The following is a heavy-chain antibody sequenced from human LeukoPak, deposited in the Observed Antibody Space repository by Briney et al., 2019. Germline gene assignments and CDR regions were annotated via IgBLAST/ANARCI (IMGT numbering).Heavy chain of an antibody. Sequence: TGGSLRLSCAASGFSVRDYAMHWVRQAPGKGLEWVAVMSYEETYKNYAEAVKGRFTIFRDNSKNTLYLQMNSLRAEDTAVYYCANQVLIAVADIGGYWGQGTLVTVSS. CDR3: ANQVLIAVADIGGY. D-gene: IGHD6-19*01. V-gene: IGHV3-30-3*01. J-gene: IGHJ4*02. CDR1: GFSVRDYA. CDR2: MSYEETYK.